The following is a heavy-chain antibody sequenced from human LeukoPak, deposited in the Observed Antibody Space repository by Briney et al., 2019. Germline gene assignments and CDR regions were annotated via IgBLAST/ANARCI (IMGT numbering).Heavy chain of an antibody. CDR2: IIPIFGTA. CDR3: ARVGGCSSTSCYEGWFDP. D-gene: IGHD2-2*01. CDR1: GGTFSSYA. Sequence: ASVKVSCKASGGTFSSYAISWVRQAPGQGLEWMGGIIPIFGTANYAQKFQGRVTITADESTSTAYMELSSLRSEDTAVYYYARVGGCSSTSCYEGWFDPWGQGTLVTVSS. J-gene: IGHJ5*02. V-gene: IGHV1-69*13.